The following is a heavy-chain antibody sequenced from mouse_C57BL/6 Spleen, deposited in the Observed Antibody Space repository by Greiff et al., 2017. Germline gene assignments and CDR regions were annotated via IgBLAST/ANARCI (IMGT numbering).Heavy chain of an antibody. Sequence: VQLQQPGAELVKPGASVKLSCKASGYTFTGYWMNWVKQRPGQGLEWIGMIHPNSGSTNYNEKFKSKATLTVDKSSSAAYMHLSSLTSEDSAVYYCARYSSSSMDYGGQGTSVTVSS. CDR1: GYTFTGYW. V-gene: IGHV1-64*01. CDR2: IHPNSGST. CDR3: ARYSSSSMDY. D-gene: IGHD1-1*01. J-gene: IGHJ4*01.